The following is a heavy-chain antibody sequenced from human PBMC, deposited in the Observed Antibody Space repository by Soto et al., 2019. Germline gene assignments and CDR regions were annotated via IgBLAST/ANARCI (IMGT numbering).Heavy chain of an antibody. CDR3: EKYSSGWYHPFDY. CDR2: ISGSGGST. Sequence: EVQLLESGGGLVQPGGSLRLSCAASGFTFSSYAMSWVRQAPGKGLEWVSAISGSGGSTYYADSVKGRFTIPRDNSKTTLYLQMTGLRAEDTAVYYCEKYSSGWYHPFDYWGQGTLVTVSS. J-gene: IGHJ4*02. D-gene: IGHD6-19*01. V-gene: IGHV3-23*01. CDR1: GFTFSSYA.